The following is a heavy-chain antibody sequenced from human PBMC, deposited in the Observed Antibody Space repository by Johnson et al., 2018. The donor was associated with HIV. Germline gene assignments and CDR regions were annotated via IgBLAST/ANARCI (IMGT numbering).Heavy chain of an antibody. CDR2: ISSDGETT. CDR3: AKKGYTSGRADALDI. Sequence: VQLVESGGGLVQPGGSLRLSCAASGFTFSTYAMHWVRQGPGKGLEYVSTISSDGETTYYANSVKGRFTISRDNSKNTLYLQMGSLRADDMGVYYCAKKGYTSGRADALDIWGQATMVTVSS. J-gene: IGHJ3*02. CDR1: GFTFSTYA. V-gene: IGHV3-64*01. D-gene: IGHD6-25*01.